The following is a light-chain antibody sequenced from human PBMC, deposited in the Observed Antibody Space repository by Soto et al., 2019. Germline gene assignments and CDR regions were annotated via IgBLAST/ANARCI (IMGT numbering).Light chain of an antibody. Sequence: DIQMTQSPSTLSASVGDRVTITCRAGQSMSGWLAWYQQKPGKAPKPLIYDASNLESGVPSRFGGSGSGTEFTLTISSLQPDDFATYYCQQYNNYYSFGQGTKV. CDR3: QQYNNYYS. V-gene: IGKV1-5*01. CDR1: QSMSGW. CDR2: DAS. J-gene: IGKJ2*03.